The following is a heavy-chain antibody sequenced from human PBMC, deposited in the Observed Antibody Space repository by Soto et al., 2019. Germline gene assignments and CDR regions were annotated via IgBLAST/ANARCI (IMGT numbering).Heavy chain of an antibody. V-gene: IGHV3-74*01. J-gene: IGHJ4*02. CDR1: GFTFSSYW. Sequence: EVQLVESGGGLVQPGGSLRLSCAASGFTFSSYWMHWARQAPGKGLVWLSHIDSDGSSTTYADSVKGRFTISRDKAKNMGYLQMYSLRAEVTALDYCVSDDVDQGSDSWGLGTLVIVSS. D-gene: IGHD3-16*01. CDR2: IDSDGSST. CDR3: VSDDVDQGSDS.